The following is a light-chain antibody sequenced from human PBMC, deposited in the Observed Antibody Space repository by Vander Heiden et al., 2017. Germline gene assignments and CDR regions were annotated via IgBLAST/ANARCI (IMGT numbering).Light chain of an antibody. CDR1: QSISSY. Sequence: DIQMTQSPSSLSASVGDRVTITCRASQSISSYLNWYQQKPGKAPKLLIYAASSLQSGVPSRFSGSGSGTDFTLTISSLQPEDFATYYCQQSYRTPGTFGQGTKLGIK. V-gene: IGKV1-39*01. CDR3: QQSYRTPGT. J-gene: IGKJ2*01. CDR2: AAS.